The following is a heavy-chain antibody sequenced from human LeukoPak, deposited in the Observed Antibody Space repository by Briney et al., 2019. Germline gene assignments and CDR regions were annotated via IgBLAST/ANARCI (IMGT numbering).Heavy chain of an antibody. CDR3: ALDYDTSGYSH. Sequence: GGSLRLSCAASGFNLSNYNMNWVRQVPGKGLEWVSSISVTTTFIYYADSVKGRFTISRDNAKNSLYLQMNTLRVDDTAVYYCALDYDTSGYSHWGQGALLTVSS. CDR1: GFNLSNYN. CDR2: ISVTTTFI. D-gene: IGHD3-22*01. V-gene: IGHV3-21*01. J-gene: IGHJ4*02.